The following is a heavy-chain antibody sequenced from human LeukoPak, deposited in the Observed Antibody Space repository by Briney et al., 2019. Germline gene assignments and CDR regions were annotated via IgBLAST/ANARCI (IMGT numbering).Heavy chain of an antibody. CDR1: GFTFSSYG. J-gene: IGHJ3*02. CDR3: ARALSRGAGSDAFDI. D-gene: IGHD3-10*01. Sequence: TGGSLRLSCAASGFTFSSYGMHWVRKAPGKGLEWVAVIWYDGSNKYYADSVKGRFTISRDNSKNTLYPQMNSLRAEDTAVYYCARALSRGAGSDAFDIWGQGTMVTVSS. CDR2: IWYDGSNK. V-gene: IGHV3-33*01.